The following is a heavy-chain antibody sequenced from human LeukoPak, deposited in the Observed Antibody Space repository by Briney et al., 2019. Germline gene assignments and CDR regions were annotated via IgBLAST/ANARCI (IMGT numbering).Heavy chain of an antibody. V-gene: IGHV3-23*01. Sequence: GGSLRLSCAASGFNFNNFAMSWVRQAPGKGLEWLSAMTGLADTTYYAESVKGRFTISRDYSKSMVFLQMNSLRVEDTAIYYCAKGAEIDHWGQGTLVTVSS. CDR3: AKGAEIDH. CDR2: MTGLADTT. J-gene: IGHJ4*02. CDR1: GFNFNNFA.